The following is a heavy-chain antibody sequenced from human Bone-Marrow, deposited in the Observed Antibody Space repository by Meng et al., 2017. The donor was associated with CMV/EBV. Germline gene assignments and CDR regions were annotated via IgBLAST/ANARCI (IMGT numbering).Heavy chain of an antibody. CDR3: ARGKSITMIVPRGPYYVDY. V-gene: IGHV1-3*02. CDR1: GYTFTSYA. CDR2: SNAGNGNT. D-gene: IGHD3-22*01. J-gene: IGHJ4*02. Sequence: ASVKVSCKASGYTFTSYAMHWVRQAPGQRLEWMGWSNAGNGNTKYSQEFQGRVTITRDTSASTAYMELSSLRSEDTAVYYCARGKSITMIVPRGPYYVDYWGQGTLVTVSS.